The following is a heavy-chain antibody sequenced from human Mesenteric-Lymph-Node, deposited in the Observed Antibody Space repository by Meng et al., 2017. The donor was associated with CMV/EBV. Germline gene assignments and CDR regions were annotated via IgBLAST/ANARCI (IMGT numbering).Heavy chain of an antibody. CDR2: IYYSGST. D-gene: IGHD6-19*01. V-gene: IGHV4-39*02. J-gene: IGHJ2*01. Sequence: GSLRLSCTVSGGSISSSSYYWGWIRQPPGKGLEWIGSIYYSGSTYYNPSLKSRVTISVDTSKNQFSLKLSSVTAADTAVYYCARDPGSSGWYYWYFDLWGRGTLVTVSS. CDR1: GGSISSSSYY. CDR3: ARDPGSSGWYYWYFDL.